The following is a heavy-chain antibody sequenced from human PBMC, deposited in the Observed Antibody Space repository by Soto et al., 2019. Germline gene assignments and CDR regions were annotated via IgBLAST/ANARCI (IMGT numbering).Heavy chain of an antibody. D-gene: IGHD6-13*01. J-gene: IGHJ4*02. Sequence: GGSLRLSCAASGFTFSSYAMSWVRQAPGKGLEWVSAISGSGGSTYYADSVKGRFTISRDNSKNTLYLQMNSLRAEDTAVYYCAKDYLFFGSFAYWDYWGQGTLVTVSS. CDR1: GFTFSSYA. V-gene: IGHV3-23*01. CDR2: ISGSGGST. CDR3: AKDYLFFGSFAYWDY.